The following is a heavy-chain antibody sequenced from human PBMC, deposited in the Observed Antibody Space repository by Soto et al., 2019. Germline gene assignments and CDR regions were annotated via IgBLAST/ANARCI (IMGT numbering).Heavy chain of an antibody. CDR1: GGSVSGDKHY. CDR2: ISYSGAT. CDR3: ATSPRFAFDF. Sequence: GHGLVKPSETLSLTCSVSGGSVSGDKHYWSWIRQSPGKGLEWIGFISYSGATIYNPSLKSRLTISVDRSKNQFSLRLSSVTASDTALYYCATSPRFAFDFWGQGTTVIVSS. D-gene: IGHD3-16*01. V-gene: IGHV4-61*01. J-gene: IGHJ3*01.